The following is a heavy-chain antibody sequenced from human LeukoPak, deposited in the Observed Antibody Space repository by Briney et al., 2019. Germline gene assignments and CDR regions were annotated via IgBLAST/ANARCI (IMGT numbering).Heavy chain of an antibody. CDR3: TTAGHYDFWSGTRLTHTYYFDY. V-gene: IGHV3-15*01. CDR2: IKSKTDGGTT. Sequence: GGSLRLSCAASGFTFSNAWMSWVRQAPGKGLEWVGRIKSKTDGGTTDYAAPVKGRFTISRDDSKNTLYLQMNSLKTEDTAVYYCTTAGHYDFWSGTRLTHTYYFDYWGQGTLVTVSS. D-gene: IGHD3-3*01. J-gene: IGHJ4*02. CDR1: GFTFSNAW.